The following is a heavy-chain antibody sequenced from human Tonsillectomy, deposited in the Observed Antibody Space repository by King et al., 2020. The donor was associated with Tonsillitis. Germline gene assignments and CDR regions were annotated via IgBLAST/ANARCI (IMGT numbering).Heavy chain of an antibody. D-gene: IGHD2-15*01. CDR2: INHSGST. CDR1: GGSFSGYY. V-gene: IGHV4-34*01. J-gene: IGHJ6*02. Sequence: VQLQQWGAGLLKPSETLSRTCAVYGGSFSGYYWSWIRQPPGKGLEWIGEINHSGSTNYNPSLKSRVTISVDTSKNQFSLKLSSLTAADTAVYYCARGPKENCSGGTCYAPYYYYGMEVWGQGATVTVSS. CDR3: ARGPKENCSGGTCYAPYYYYGMEV.